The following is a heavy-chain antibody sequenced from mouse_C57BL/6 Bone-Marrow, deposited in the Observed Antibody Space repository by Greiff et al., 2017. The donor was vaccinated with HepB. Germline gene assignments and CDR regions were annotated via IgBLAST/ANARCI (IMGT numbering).Heavy chain of an antibody. CDR3: ARKGYGSSPFAY. D-gene: IGHD1-1*01. CDR2: IYPGSGST. V-gene: IGHV1-55*01. CDR1: GYTFTSYW. Sequence: QVHVKQPGAELVKPGASVKMSCKASGYTFTSYWITWVKQRPGQGLEWIGDIYPGSGSTNYNEKFKSKATLTVDTSSSTAYMQLSSLTSEDSAVYYCARKGYGSSPFAYWGQGTLVTVSA. J-gene: IGHJ3*01.